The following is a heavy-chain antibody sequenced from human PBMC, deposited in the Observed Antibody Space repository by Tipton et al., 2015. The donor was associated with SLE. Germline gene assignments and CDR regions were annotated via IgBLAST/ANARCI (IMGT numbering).Heavy chain of an antibody. Sequence: SLRLSCAASGFTFSSYWMSWVRQAPGKGLEWVANIKQDGSEKYYVDSVKGRFTISRDNAKNTLYLQMNSLRAEDTAVYYCARGPYSSSWYRYYYGMDVWGQGTTVTVSS. CDR1: GFTFSSYW. CDR3: ARGPYSSSWYRYYYGMDV. V-gene: IGHV3-7*01. CDR2: IKQDGSEK. J-gene: IGHJ6*02. D-gene: IGHD6-13*01.